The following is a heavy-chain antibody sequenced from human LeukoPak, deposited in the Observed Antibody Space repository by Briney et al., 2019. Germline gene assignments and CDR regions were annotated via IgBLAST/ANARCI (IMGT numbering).Heavy chain of an antibody. Sequence: GGSLRLSCAASGFTFSNAWMSWVRQAPGKGLEWVGRIKSKTDGGTTDYAAPVKGRFTISRDDSKNTLYLQMNSLKTEDTAVYYCTTSLALGYCSSTSCPQNAFDIWGQGTMVTVSS. CDR3: TTSLALGYCSSTSCPQNAFDI. D-gene: IGHD2-2*01. V-gene: IGHV3-15*01. CDR2: IKSKTDGGTT. CDR1: GFTFSNAW. J-gene: IGHJ3*02.